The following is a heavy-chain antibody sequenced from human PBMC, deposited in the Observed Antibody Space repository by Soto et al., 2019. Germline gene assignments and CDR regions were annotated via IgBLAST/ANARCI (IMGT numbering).Heavy chain of an antibody. J-gene: IGHJ4*01. CDR1: GFTVSSNY. CDR3: ARNYYDSGGGFDY. CDR2: IYSGGST. V-gene: IGHV3-53*01. Sequence: EVQLVESGGGLIQPGGSLRLSCAASGFTVSSNYMSWVRQAPGKGLEWVSVIYSGGSTYYADSVKGRFTISRDNSKNTLYLQINSLRADDTAVYYCARNYYDSGGGFDYLGHRTLVTVSS. D-gene: IGHD3-22*01.